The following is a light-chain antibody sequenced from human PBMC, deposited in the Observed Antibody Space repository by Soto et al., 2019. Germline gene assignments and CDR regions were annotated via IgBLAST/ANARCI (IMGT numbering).Light chain of an antibody. CDR1: QSISNY. Sequence: DIQMTQSPSSLSASVGDRVTITCRASQSISNYLNWYQQKPGKAPKLLIYAASTLQSGVPSRFSGSGSGTDFTLTISSLQPEDFATYSCQQGYSTLWTFGQGTKVDI. CDR3: QQGYSTLWT. J-gene: IGKJ1*01. V-gene: IGKV1-39*01. CDR2: AAS.